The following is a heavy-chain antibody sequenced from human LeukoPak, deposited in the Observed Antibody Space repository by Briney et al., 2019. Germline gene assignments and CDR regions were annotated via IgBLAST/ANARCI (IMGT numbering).Heavy chain of an antibody. D-gene: IGHD3-9*01. Sequence: GGSLRLSCAASAFTFSSYAMSWVRQAPGKGLEWVSAISGSGDDTHYADSVKGRFTISRDNSKNTLYLQMNSLRAEDTAVYYCAKEVLGYFDLNWLDPWGQGTLVTVSS. J-gene: IGHJ5*02. CDR2: ISGSGDDT. CDR3: AKEVLGYFDLNWLDP. V-gene: IGHV3-23*01. CDR1: AFTFSSYA.